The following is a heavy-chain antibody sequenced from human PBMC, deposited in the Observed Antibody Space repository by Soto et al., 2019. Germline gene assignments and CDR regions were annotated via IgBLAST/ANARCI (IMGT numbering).Heavy chain of an antibody. Sequence: EGQVVESGGDLVQPGDSLTISCAASGFTFSTHAMSWVRQAPGKGLEWVSGIHKTGTITFYADSVKGRFTISRDNSKNTLYLHMRSLRDGDTAVYYCVRDLNYKFFFDLWGQGTLVTVSS. D-gene: IGHD3-10*01. V-gene: IGHV3-23*05. J-gene: IGHJ4*02. CDR3: VRDLNYKFFFDL. CDR2: IHKTGTIT. CDR1: GFTFSTHA.